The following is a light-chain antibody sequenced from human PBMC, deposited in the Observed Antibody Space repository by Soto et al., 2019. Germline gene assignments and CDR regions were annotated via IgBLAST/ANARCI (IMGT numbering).Light chain of an antibody. J-gene: IGKJ5*01. Sequence: EIVLAQSPATLSLSPGDRATLSCGASQSVSRSYLAWYQQKPGLAPRLIIYDASTRATGIPDRFSGSGSGTDFTLTISRLEPEDFAVYYCQQYHNWPITFGQGTRLEIK. CDR1: QSVSRSY. CDR2: DAS. CDR3: QQYHNWPIT. V-gene: IGKV3D-20*01.